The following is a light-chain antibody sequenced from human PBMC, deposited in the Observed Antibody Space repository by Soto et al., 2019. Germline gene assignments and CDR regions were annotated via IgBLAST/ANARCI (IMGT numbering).Light chain of an antibody. CDR3: SSYAGSDNWV. CDR1: SSDVGGYNF. J-gene: IGLJ3*02. Sequence: QSALTQPPSASGSPGQSVTMSCTGTSSDVGGYNFVSWYQQHPGKAPKLIFYEVSKRPSGVPDRFSGSKSGNTASLTVSGLQAEDEADYYCSSYAGSDNWVFGGGTQLTVL. V-gene: IGLV2-8*01. CDR2: EVS.